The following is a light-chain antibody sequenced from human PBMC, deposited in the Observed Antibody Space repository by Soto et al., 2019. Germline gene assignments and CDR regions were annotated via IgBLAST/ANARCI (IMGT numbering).Light chain of an antibody. CDR2: AAS. V-gene: IGKV3-15*01. J-gene: IGKJ3*01. CDR3: QEYSKWPLFT. CDR1: QSVSTN. Sequence: EIVVTQSPGILSVSPGDRATLSCRASQSVSTNLAWYQQKPGQAPTLLIYAASTRATGIPARFTGSGSGTDFTLTISSMQSEDFAVYLCQEYSKWPLFTFGPGTRVDIK.